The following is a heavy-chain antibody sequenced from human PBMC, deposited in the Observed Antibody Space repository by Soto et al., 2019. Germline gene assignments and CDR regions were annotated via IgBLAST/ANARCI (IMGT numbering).Heavy chain of an antibody. CDR2: IYYSGST. J-gene: IGHJ3*02. Sequence: SATLSLTCTVSGGSISSYYWSWIRQPPGKGLEWIGYIYYSGSTNYNPSLKSRVTISVDTSKNQFSLKLSSVTAADTAVYYCARLVGYCSGSSCYWIHAFDIWGQGTMVTVSS. CDR3: ARLVGYCSGSSCYWIHAFDI. CDR1: GGSISSYY. V-gene: IGHV4-59*01. D-gene: IGHD2-15*01.